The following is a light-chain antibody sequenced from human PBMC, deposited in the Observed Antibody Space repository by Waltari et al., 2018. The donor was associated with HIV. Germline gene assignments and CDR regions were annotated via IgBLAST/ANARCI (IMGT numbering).Light chain of an antibody. CDR2: KAS. J-gene: IGKJ2*01. V-gene: IGKV1-5*03. CDR3: QQYSSYSPMYT. Sequence: DIQMTQSPSILSASVGDRVTITCRASQSISRWLAWYQQKPGKAPKLLIYKASSLESGFPSRFSGSGSGTEFTLTINGLQPDDFATYYCQQYSSYSPMYTFGLGTKLEIK. CDR1: QSISRW.